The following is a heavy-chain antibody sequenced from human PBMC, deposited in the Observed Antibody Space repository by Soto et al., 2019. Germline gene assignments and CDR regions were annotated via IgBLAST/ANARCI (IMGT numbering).Heavy chain of an antibody. D-gene: IGHD2-8*01. J-gene: IGHJ5*02. CDR2: ISGSGGHT. Sequence: GGSLRLSCTGSGFSFFSYAMIWVRQAPGKGLEWVSTISGSGGHTYYADSVKGRFVVSRDNDKNTVYLHMSSLTGEDTAVYFCAKIEMGWFAHWGQGTQVTVSS. CDR1: GFSFFSYA. CDR3: AKIEMGWFAH. V-gene: IGHV3-23*01.